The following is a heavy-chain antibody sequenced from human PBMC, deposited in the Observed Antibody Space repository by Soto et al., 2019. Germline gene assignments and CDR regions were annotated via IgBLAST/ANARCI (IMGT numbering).Heavy chain of an antibody. CDR3: ARGITIFGVVYFDY. CDR1: GGSITSGGYY. D-gene: IGHD3-3*01. V-gene: IGHV4-31*03. Sequence: QVQLQESGPGLVKPSQTLSLTSTVSGGSITSGGYYWSWIRQHPGKGLEWIGYIYYSGSTYYNPSLKSRVTISVDTSKTQFSLNLSSVTAAATAVYYCARGITIFGVVYFDYWGQGTLVTVSS. J-gene: IGHJ4*02. CDR2: IYYSGST.